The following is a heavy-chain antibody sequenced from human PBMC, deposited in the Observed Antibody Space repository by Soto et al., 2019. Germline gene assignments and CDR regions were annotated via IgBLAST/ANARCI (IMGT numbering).Heavy chain of an antibody. J-gene: IGHJ6*02. CDR2: IYYSGST. CDR3: ARASPVVTDV. CDR1: GGSISSGDYY. Sequence: QVQLQESGPGLVKPSQTLSLTCTVSGGSISSGDYYWSWIRQPPGKGLEWIGYIYYSGSTYYNPSPKGRVTISVYTSKNQFALKLISVTAADTAVYYCARASPVVTDVWGQGTTVTVSS. V-gene: IGHV4-30-4*01.